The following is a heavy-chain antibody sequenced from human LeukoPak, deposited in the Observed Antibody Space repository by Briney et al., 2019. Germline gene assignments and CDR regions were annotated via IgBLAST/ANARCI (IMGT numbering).Heavy chain of an antibody. D-gene: IGHD5-18*01. Sequence: GRSLRLSCAAPGFTFDDYAMHWVRQAPGKGLERVSGISWNSGSIGYADSVKGRFTISRDNAKNSLYLQMNSLRAEDTALYYCVFLFAQITAYDTAMARPYWGQGTLVTVSS. V-gene: IGHV3-9*01. CDR3: VFLFAQITAYDTAMARPY. CDR2: ISWNSGSI. J-gene: IGHJ4*02. CDR1: GFTFDDYA.